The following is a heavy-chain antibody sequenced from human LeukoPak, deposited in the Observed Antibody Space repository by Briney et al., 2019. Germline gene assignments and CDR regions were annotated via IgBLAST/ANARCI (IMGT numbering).Heavy chain of an antibody. CDR1: GFTFSSYS. CDR3: ARDQGDYWFDP. V-gene: IGHV3-21*01. Sequence: GGSLRLSCAASGFTFSSYSMNWVRQAPGKGLEWVSSISSSSSYIYYADSVKGRFTISRDNAKNSLHLQMNSLRAEDTAVYYCARDQGDYWFDPWGQGTLVTVSS. CDR2: ISSSSSYI. D-gene: IGHD2-21*02. J-gene: IGHJ5*02.